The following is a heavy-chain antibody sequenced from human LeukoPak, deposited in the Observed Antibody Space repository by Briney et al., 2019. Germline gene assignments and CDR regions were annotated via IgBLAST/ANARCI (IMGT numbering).Heavy chain of an antibody. D-gene: IGHD5-18*01. CDR2: INHSGST. J-gene: IGHJ4*02. V-gene: IGHV4-34*01. CDR1: GGSFSGYY. CDR3: ARRERGYSYKTFDY. Sequence: SETLSLTCAVYGGSFSGYYWSWIRQPPGKGLEWIGEINHSGSTNYNPSLKSRVTISVDTSKNQFSLKLSSVTAADTAVYYCARRERGYSYKTFDYWGRRTLVTVSS.